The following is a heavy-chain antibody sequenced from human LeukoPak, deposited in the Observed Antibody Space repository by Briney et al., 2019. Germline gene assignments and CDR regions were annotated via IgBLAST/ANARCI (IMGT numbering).Heavy chain of an antibody. CDR2: IYSGGST. Sequence: PGGSPRPSCAASGFTVSSNYMSWVRQAPGKGLEWVSVIYSGGSTYYADSVKGRFTISRDNSKNTLYLQMNSLRAEDTAVYYCARPAVSGWSLDYWGQGTLVTVSS. V-gene: IGHV3-53*01. D-gene: IGHD6-19*01. CDR1: GFTVSSNY. J-gene: IGHJ4*02. CDR3: ARPAVSGWSLDY.